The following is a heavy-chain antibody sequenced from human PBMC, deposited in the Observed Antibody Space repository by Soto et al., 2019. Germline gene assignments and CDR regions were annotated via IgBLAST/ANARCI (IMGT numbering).Heavy chain of an antibody. D-gene: IGHD5-18*01. CDR3: ARGRRGYKYDSVDY. J-gene: IGHJ4*02. CDR2: INHGGST. Sequence: QVQLQQWGAGLLKPSETLSLACAVYGGSFSDYYWSWIRQPPGKGLEWIGEINHGGSTNYNPSLKSRATISVDTSKNQFSLKLSSVTAADTAVYYCARGRRGYKYDSVDYWGQGTLVTVSS. CDR1: GGSFSDYY. V-gene: IGHV4-34*01.